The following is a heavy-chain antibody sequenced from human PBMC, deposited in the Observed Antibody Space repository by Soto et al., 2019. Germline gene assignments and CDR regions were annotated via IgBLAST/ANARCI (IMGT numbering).Heavy chain of an antibody. Sequence: ASVKVSCKAIGYTFTGQFMHWVRQAPGQGLEWMGWINPNSGAANFAQKFQGRVTMTRDTSISTAYMEVRSLKSDDTATYYCTRGRFDRLLWADYCRQGPLVTASS. CDR3: TRGRFDRLLWADY. J-gene: IGHJ4*02. CDR1: GYTFTGQF. D-gene: IGHD3-10*01. CDR2: INPNSGAA. V-gene: IGHV1-2*02.